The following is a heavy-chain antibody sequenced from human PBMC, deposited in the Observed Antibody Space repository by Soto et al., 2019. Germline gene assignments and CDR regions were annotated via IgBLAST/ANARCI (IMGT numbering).Heavy chain of an antibody. CDR2: IIPILGIA. D-gene: IGHD6-19*01. V-gene: IGHV1-69*02. CDR3: ARGPEMYSSGWDVDY. CDR1: GGTFSSYT. Sequence: ASVKVSCKASGGTFSSYTISWVRQAPGQGLEWMGRIIPILGIANYAQKFQGRVTITADKSTSTAYMELSSLRSEDTAVYYCARGPEMYSSGWDVDYLGQGTLVTVSS. J-gene: IGHJ4*02.